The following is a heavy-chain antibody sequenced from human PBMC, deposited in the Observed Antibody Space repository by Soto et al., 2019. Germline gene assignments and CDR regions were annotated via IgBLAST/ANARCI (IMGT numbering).Heavy chain of an antibody. J-gene: IGHJ6*02. D-gene: IGHD2-2*02. Sequence: VSGPTLVNPTQTLTLTCTFSEFSLSTRGMCVSWIRQPPGKALEWLALIDWDDDKYYSASLKTRLTISADTSNNQVVLTMTNVDPVDTATYYCARIRGYCDSTSCHMNYSGIDVWGQGTTVTVSS. CDR2: IDWDDDK. V-gene: IGHV2-70*01. CDR3: ARIRGYCDSTSCHMNYSGIDV. CDR1: EFSLSTRGMC.